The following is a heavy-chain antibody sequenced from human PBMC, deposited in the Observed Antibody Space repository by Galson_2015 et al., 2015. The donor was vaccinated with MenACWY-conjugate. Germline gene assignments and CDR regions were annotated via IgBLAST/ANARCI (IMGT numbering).Heavy chain of an antibody. V-gene: IGHV3-9*01. CDR3: AKDMASTVGATTADDYYYYGMDV. CDR2: ISWNSGSV. CDR1: GFTFDDYA. D-gene: IGHD1-26*01. J-gene: IGHJ6*02. Sequence: SLRLSCAASGFTFDDYAMHWVRQAPGKGLEWVSGISWNSGSVGYADSVKGRFTISRDNAKNSLYLQMNSLRAEDTALYYCAKDMASTVGATTADDYYYYGMDVWGQGTTVTVSS.